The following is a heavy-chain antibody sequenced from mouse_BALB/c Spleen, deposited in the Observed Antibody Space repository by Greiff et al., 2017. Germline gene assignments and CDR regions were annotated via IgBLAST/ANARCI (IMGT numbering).Heavy chain of an antibody. D-gene: IGHD5-1*01. CDR3: ARKGVGVRGGAWFAY. Sequence: QVTLKESGPGILRPSQTLSLTCSFSGFSLSTSGMGVSWIRQPSGKGLEWLAHIYWDDDKRYNPSLKSRLTISKDTSRNQVFLKITSVDTADTATYYCARKGVGVRGGAWFAYWGQGTLVTVSA. CDR1: GFSLSTSGMG. V-gene: IGHV8-12*01. J-gene: IGHJ3*01. CDR2: IYWDDDK.